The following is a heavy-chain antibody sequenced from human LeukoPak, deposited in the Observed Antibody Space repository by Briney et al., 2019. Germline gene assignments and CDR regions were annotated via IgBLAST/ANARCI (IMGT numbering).Heavy chain of an antibody. CDR2: ISYDGSNK. J-gene: IGHJ4*02. CDR1: GFTFSSYG. CDR3: AKDLGDYCSGGSCYSGGGDY. D-gene: IGHD2-15*01. Sequence: PGRSLRLSCAASGFTFSSYGMHWVRQAPGKGLEWVAVISYDGSNKYYADSVKGRFTISRDNSKNTLYLQMNSLRAEDTAVYYCAKDLGDYCSGGSCYSGGGDYWGQGTLVTVSS. V-gene: IGHV3-30*18.